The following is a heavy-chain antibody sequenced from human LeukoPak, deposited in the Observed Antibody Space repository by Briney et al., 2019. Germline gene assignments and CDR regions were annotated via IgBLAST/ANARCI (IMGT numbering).Heavy chain of an antibody. CDR1: GFTFSNYW. CDR2: IKEDGSEK. D-gene: IGHD3-3*01. Sequence: PGGSLRLSCAASGFTFSNYWMHWVRQAPGKGLEWVANIKEDGSEKYYVDSVKGRLSISRDNAKNSLYLQMNSLRAEDTAVYYCARALSGWGQGTLVTVSS. J-gene: IGHJ4*02. CDR3: ARALSG. V-gene: IGHV3-7*03.